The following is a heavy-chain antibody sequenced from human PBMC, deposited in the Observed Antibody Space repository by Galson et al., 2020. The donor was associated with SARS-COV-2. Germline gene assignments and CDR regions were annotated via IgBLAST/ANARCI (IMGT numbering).Heavy chain of an antibody. J-gene: IGHJ4*02. D-gene: IGHD6-19*01. Sequence: GGSLRLSCVASGFSFSTYAMSWVRQAPGKGLEWVSAINSGGGSTTHYADSVRGRFAISRDNSKNTLFLQMDSLKVDDTAVYYCAKDRMTQWGFDWWGQGTLVTVSS. CDR2: INSGGGSTT. V-gene: IGHV3-23*01. CDR1: GFSFSTYA. CDR3: AKDRMTQWGFDW.